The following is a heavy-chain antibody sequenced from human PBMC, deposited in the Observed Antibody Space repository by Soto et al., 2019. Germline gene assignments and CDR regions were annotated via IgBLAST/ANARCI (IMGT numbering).Heavy chain of an antibody. D-gene: IGHD3-3*01. CDR1: GGSISSYY. Sequence: SETLSLTCTVSGGSISSYYWSWIRQPPGKGLEWIGYIYYSGSTNYNPSLKSRVTISVDTSKNQFSLKLSSVTAADTAVYYCARRYYDFWSGYQSPDYYYYYMDVWGKGTTVTVS. CDR2: IYYSGST. CDR3: ARRYYDFWSGYQSPDYYYYYMDV. J-gene: IGHJ6*03. V-gene: IGHV4-59*08.